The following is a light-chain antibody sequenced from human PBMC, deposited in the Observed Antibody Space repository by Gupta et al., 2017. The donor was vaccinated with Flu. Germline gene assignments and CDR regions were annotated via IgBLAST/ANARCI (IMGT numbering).Light chain of an antibody. CDR1: QNVRNN. CDR2: GGS. CDR3: QRESDCPFT. J-gene: IGKJ4*01. V-gene: IGKV3-15*01. Sequence: EIVITQSPATLSVSPGERATLSCRASQNVRNNFLAWYQQKPGQAPRLLMNGGSTRATGIPARFSGSGSGTEFTLTISSLQSEDFAVYYCQRESDCPFTFGGGTKVEIK.